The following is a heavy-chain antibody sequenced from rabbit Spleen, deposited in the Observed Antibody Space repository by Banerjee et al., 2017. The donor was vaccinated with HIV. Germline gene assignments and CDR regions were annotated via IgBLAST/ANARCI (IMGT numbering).Heavy chain of an antibody. Sequence: QSLEESGGDLVKPGASLTLTCTASGVSFSSSSYVCWVRQAPGKGLEWIACIDAGSRDFTYYASWAKGRFTISKTSSTTVTLLMTSLTVADTATYFCARDAFTGGGGVEFNLWGPGTLVTVS. J-gene: IGHJ4*01. D-gene: IGHD4-1*01. CDR1: GVSFSSSSY. CDR3: ARDAFTGGGGVEFNL. CDR2: IDAGSRDFT. V-gene: IGHV1S40*01.